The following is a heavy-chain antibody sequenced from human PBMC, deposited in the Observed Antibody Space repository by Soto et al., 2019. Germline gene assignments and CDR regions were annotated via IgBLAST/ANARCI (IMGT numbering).Heavy chain of an antibody. Sequence: QVQLVESGGGVVQPGRSLRLSCAASGFTFSSYGMHWVRQAPGKGLEWVAVIWYDGSNKYYADSVKGRFTISRDNSKKPLYLQMNGLRAEDTAVYYCARDPIAVAGTRYFDYWGQGTLVTVSS. V-gene: IGHV3-33*01. CDR3: ARDPIAVAGTRYFDY. CDR2: IWYDGSNK. D-gene: IGHD6-19*01. CDR1: GFTFSSYG. J-gene: IGHJ4*02.